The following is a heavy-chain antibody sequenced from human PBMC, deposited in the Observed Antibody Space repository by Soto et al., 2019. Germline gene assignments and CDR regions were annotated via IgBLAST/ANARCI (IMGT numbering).Heavy chain of an antibody. J-gene: IGHJ6*02. D-gene: IGHD3-3*01. Sequence: SETLSLTCTVSGGSISSYYWSWIRQPPGKGLEWIGYIYYSGGTNYNPSLKSRVTISVDTSKNQFSLKLSSVTAADTAVYYCAGRYCDFWSGLQENYYYGMDVWGQGTTVTVSS. CDR2: IYYSGGT. CDR1: GGSISSYY. CDR3: AGRYCDFWSGLQENYYYGMDV. V-gene: IGHV4-59*01.